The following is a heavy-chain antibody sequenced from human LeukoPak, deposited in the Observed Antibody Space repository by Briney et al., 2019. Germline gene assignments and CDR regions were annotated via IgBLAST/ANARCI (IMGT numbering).Heavy chain of an antibody. J-gene: IGHJ4*02. D-gene: IGHD3-22*01. CDR3: AKASSGPSSTFDY. Sequence: GGSLRLSRAASGFTFSSYGMSWVRQAPGKGLEWVSAISGSGGSTYYADSVKGRFTISRDNSKNTLYLQMNSLRAEDTAVYYCAKASSGPSSTFDYWGQGTLVTVSS. V-gene: IGHV3-23*01. CDR2: ISGSGGST. CDR1: GFTFSSYG.